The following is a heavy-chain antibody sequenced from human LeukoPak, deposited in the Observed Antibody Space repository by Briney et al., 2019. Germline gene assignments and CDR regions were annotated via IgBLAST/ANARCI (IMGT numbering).Heavy chain of an antibody. V-gene: IGHV1-18*01. J-gene: IGHJ4*02. CDR1: GYTFTSYG. CDR2: IGAYNGNT. Sequence: GASVKVSCKASGYTFTSYGISWVRQAPGQGLEWMGWIGAYNGNTNYAQKLQGRVTMTTDTSTSTAYMELRSLRSDDTAVYYCARDLSVLRYFDWLLSNNLFDYWGQGTLVTVSS. D-gene: IGHD3-9*01. CDR3: ARDLSVLRYFDWLLSNNLFDY.